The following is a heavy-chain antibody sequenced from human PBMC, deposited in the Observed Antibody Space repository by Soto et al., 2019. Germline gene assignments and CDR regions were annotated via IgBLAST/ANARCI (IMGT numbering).Heavy chain of an antibody. Sequence: ASVKVSCKTSGYTFTGYYMHWVRPAPGQGLEWMGWLNPNGGGTNYAQKFQGSVTMTRDTSIRPAYMELSRLRSDDTAVYYWSRAGTPVDIVATITFLTPFFQGPSGFDPWGQGTLVTGSS. CDR3: SRAGTPVDIVATITFLTPFFQGPSGFDP. D-gene: IGHD5-12*01. CDR1: GYTFTGYY. CDR2: LNPNGGGT. V-gene: IGHV1-2*02. J-gene: IGHJ5*02.